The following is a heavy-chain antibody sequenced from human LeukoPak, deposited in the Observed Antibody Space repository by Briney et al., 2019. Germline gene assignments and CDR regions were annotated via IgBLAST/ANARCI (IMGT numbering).Heavy chain of an antibody. D-gene: IGHD4-17*01. J-gene: IGHJ6*02. CDR2: INHSEST. CDR3: ARIETTVTTSRNYYYYYGMDV. Sequence: SETLSLTCTVSGGSISSYYWSWIRQPPGKGLEWIGEINHSESTNYNPSLKSRVTISVDTSKNQFSLKLSSVTAADTAVYYCARIETTVTTSRNYYYYYGMDVWGQGTTVTVSS. V-gene: IGHV4-34*01. CDR1: GGSISSYY.